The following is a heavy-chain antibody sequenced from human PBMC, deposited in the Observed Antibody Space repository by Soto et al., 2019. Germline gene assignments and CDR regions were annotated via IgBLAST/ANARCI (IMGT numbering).Heavy chain of an antibody. CDR1: GYTFTSYA. Sequence: QVQLVQSGAEVKKPGASVKVSCKASGYTFTSYAMHWVRQAPGQRLEWMGWINAGNGNTKYSQNFQGRVTITRDTSASTAYMELSSLRSEDTAVYYCVRGPGGPDGPGDYWGQGALVTVSS. D-gene: IGHD2-15*01. J-gene: IGHJ4*02. V-gene: IGHV1-3*01. CDR2: INAGNGNT. CDR3: VRGPGGPDGPGDY.